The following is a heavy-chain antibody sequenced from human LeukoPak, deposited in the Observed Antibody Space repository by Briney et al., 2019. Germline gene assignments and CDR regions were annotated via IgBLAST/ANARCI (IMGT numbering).Heavy chain of an antibody. Sequence: PSETLSLTCTVFGGSISGYYWSWIRQSPGKGLECIGYIFYSGSTGYSPSLRSRVTMSLDMSKSQFSLKLSSVTAADTAVYYCARGDHYGSGAHWFDPWGQGTLVTVSS. J-gene: IGHJ5*02. CDR3: ARGDHYGSGAHWFDP. CDR1: GGSISGYY. D-gene: IGHD3-10*01. V-gene: IGHV4-59*01. CDR2: IFYSGST.